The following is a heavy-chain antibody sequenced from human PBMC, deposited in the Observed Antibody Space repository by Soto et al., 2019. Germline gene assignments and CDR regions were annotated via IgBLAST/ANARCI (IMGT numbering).Heavy chain of an antibody. V-gene: IGHV1-24*01. Sequence: ASVKVSCKVSGYTLTEVSMHWVRQAPGKGREWMGGFDPEDGETIYAQKFQGRVTMTEDTSTDTAYMELSSLRSEDTAVYYCATLGYYDILTGYWVTPGKYYFDYWCQGXLVTVSS. CDR3: ATLGYYDILTGYWVTPGKYYFDY. CDR1: GYTLTEVS. J-gene: IGHJ4*02. CDR2: FDPEDGET. D-gene: IGHD3-9*01.